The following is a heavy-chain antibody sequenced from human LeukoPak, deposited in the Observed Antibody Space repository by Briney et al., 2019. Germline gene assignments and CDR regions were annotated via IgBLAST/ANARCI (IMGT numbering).Heavy chain of an antibody. CDR2: INPSGGST. J-gene: IGHJ4*02. CDR1: GYTFTSYY. CDR3: ARDSDSSSWYGVFYFDY. V-gene: IGHV1-46*01. Sequence: ASVKVSCKASGYTFTSYYMHWVRQAPGQGPEWMGIINPSGGSTSYAQEFQGRVTMTRDMSTSTVYMELSSLRSEDTAVYYCARDSDSSSWYGVFYFDYWGQGTLVTVSS. D-gene: IGHD6-13*01.